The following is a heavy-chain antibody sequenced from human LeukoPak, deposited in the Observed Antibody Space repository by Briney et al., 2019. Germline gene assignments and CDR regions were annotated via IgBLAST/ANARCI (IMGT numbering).Heavy chain of an antibody. Sequence: SETLSLTCTVSGGSISSYYWNWIRQSPGKGLEWIGYIYYTGSTNYNPSLRSRVTISVDTSKNQFSLKLSSVNAADTAVYCCARKTIDWFDPWGQGTLVTVSS. D-gene: IGHD2/OR15-2a*01. J-gene: IGHJ5*02. CDR3: ARKTIDWFDP. CDR1: GGSISSYY. V-gene: IGHV4-59*01. CDR2: IYYTGST.